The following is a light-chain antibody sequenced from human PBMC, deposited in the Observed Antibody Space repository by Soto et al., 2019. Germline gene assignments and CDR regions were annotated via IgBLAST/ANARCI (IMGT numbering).Light chain of an antibody. CDR2: GAS. Sequence: EILLTQSPGTLFLSPGEKATPSCRASQRVSSSYLAWYQQKPGQAPRLLIYGASSRATGIPDRFSGSGSGTDFTLTISRLEPEDFAVYYCQQYGSSPPITFGQGTRLEIK. CDR3: QQYGSSPPIT. V-gene: IGKV3-20*01. CDR1: QRVSSSY. J-gene: IGKJ5*01.